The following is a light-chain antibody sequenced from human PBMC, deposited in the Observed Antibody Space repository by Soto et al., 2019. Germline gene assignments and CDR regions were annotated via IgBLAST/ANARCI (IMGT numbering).Light chain of an antibody. V-gene: IGKV3-11*01. CDR2: GGS. J-gene: IGKJ5*01. Sequence: EKLLTQSPGTPILSPGERATLSCRASQSVSSNHLAWYQQKPGQAPRLLIYGGSNRATGIPARFSGSGSATDFTLTISSLEPEDFAVYYCQQRSSWITFGQGTRLEIK. CDR3: QQRSSWIT. CDR1: QSVSSN.